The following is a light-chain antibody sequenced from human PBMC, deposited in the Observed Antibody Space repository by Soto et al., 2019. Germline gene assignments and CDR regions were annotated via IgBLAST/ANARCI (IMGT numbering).Light chain of an antibody. CDR3: MQALQSPPT. J-gene: IGKJ1*01. V-gene: IGKV2-28*01. Sequence: DIVMTQSPLSLRVTPGEPASISCRSSQSLLDSNGYNYLDWYLQKSGQSPQLLIYLGSNRASGVPDRFSGNGSGTDFTLKISRVEAEDVGVYYCMQALQSPPTFGQGTKVEIK. CDR2: LGS. CDR1: QSLLDSNGYNY.